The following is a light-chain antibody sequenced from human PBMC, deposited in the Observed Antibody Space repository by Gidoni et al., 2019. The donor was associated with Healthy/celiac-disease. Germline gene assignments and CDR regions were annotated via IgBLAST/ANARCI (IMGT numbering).Light chain of an antibody. CDR3: QQGYSTLALT. CDR2: AAS. CDR1: QRISSY. V-gene: IGKV1-39*01. Sequence: DIHMTQSPSSLSASVGDRVTITCPASQRISSYLKWYQQKPGKAPKLLVYAASSLQSGVPSRFSGSGSGTDFTLTISSLQPEDFATYYCQQGYSTLALTCGGGTKVEIK. J-gene: IGKJ4*01.